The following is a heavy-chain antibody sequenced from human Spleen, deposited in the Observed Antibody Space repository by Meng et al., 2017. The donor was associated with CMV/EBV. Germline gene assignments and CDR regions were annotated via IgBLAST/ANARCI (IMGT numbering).Heavy chain of an antibody. V-gene: IGHV3-9*01. Sequence: GGSLRLSCAASGFTFDDYAMHWVRQAPGKGLEWVSGISWNSGSIGYADSVKGRFAISRDNAKNTLYLQLSGLRAEDTAVYYCAREAQYGSSSSRFDYWGQGTLVTVSS. CDR1: GFTFDDYA. CDR3: AREAQYGSSSSRFDY. J-gene: IGHJ4*02. CDR2: ISWNSGSI. D-gene: IGHD6-6*01.